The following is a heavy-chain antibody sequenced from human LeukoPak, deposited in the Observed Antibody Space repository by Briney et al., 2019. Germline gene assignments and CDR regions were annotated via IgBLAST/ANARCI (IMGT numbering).Heavy chain of an antibody. CDR2: IYYSGST. D-gene: IGHD6-6*01. CDR1: GRSISSSSYY. J-gene: IGHJ6*03. Sequence: PSDTLSLTCTVSGRSISSSSYYWRWIRQPPGKGLEWIERIYYSGSTYYNPSLKSRVTISVDTSNNPFSLKLSSVTAADTAVYYCARSYSSSSHYYYYMDVWGKGTTVTVSS. V-gene: IGHV4-39*01. CDR3: ARSYSSSSHYYYYMDV.